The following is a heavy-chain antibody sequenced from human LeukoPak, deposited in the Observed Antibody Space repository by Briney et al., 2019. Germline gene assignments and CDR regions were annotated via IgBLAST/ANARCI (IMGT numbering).Heavy chain of an antibody. CDR2: IDWDDDK. CDR3: ARTVSSGWTYYFDY. J-gene: IGHJ4*02. D-gene: IGHD6-19*01. V-gene: IGHV2-70*17. Sequence: ESGPTLVNPTQTLTVTCTFSGFSLSTSGMCVSWIRQPPGKALEWLARIDWDDDKLFSTSLKTRLSISKDTSKNQVVLTMTNMDPVDTATYYCARTVSSGWTYYFDYWGQGTLVTVSS. CDR1: GFSLSTSGMC.